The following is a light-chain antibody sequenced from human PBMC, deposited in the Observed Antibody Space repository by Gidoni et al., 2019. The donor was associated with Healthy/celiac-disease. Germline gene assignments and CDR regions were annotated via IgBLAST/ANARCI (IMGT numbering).Light chain of an antibody. J-gene: IGKJ3*01. CDR3: KQSYSTPPFT. CDR1: QSISSY. CDR2: AAS. V-gene: IGKV1-39*01. Sequence: DIQMTQSPSSLSASVVDRVTITCRASQSISSYLNWYQQKPGKAPKLLIYAASSLQSGVPSRFSGSGSGTDFTLTISSLQPEDFATYYCKQSYSTPPFTFGPGTKVDIK.